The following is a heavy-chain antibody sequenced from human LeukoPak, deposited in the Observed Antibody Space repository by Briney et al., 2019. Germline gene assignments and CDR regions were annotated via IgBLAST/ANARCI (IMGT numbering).Heavy chain of an antibody. D-gene: IGHD3-10*01. CDR2: INPNSGGT. J-gene: IGHJ5*02. V-gene: IGHV1-2*02. CDR3: ARGIAGIGYYGSGSYYRQNWFDP. CDR1: GYTFTGYY. Sequence: ASVKVSCKASGYTFTGYYMHWVRQAPGQGLEWMGWINPNSGGTNYAQKFQGRVTMTRDTSISTAYMELSRLRSDDTAVYYCARGIAGIGYYGSGSYYRQNWFDPWGQGTLVTVSS.